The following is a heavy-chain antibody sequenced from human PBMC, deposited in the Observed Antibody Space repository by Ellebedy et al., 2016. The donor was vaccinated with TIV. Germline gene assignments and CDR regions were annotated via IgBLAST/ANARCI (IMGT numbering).Heavy chain of an antibody. CDR1: GYTFVSNY. Sequence: ASVKVSXXTSGYTFVSNYIYWVRQVRGQGLEWMGFINPSGGSTQYAQKFQGRITMTRDTSTRTVHMELSSLTSEDAAVYFCARDIYSDSSLYGMDVWGQGTTVTVSS. D-gene: IGHD3-22*01. CDR3: ARDIYSDSSLYGMDV. V-gene: IGHV1-46*01. J-gene: IGHJ6*02. CDR2: INPSGGST.